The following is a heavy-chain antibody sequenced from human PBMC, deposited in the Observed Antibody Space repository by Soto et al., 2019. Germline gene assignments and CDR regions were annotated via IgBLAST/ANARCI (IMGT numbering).Heavy chain of an antibody. V-gene: IGHV3-23*01. CDR2: ISGTGART. D-gene: IGHD2-21*01. CDR3: AKVGDKGDRSYFSYDCMDV. Sequence: EVQLLESGGGLVQPGGSLRLSCVASGFTFSNCAMIWGRQAPGEGLEWVSAISGTGARTHYADSVKGRFTISRDNSKNTLYRQLHSLRAEDTAVYYCAKVGDKGDRSYFSYDCMDVWGKGTTVTVSS. J-gene: IGHJ6*03. CDR1: GFTFSNCA.